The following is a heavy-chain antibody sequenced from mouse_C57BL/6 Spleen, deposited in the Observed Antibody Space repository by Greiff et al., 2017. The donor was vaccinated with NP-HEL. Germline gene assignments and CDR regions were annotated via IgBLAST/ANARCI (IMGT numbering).Heavy chain of an antibody. Sequence: VQLQQPGAELVKPGASVKLSCKASGYTFTSYWMHWVKQRPGQGLEWIEMIHPNSGSTNYNEKFKSKATLTVDKSSSTAYMQLSSLTSEDAAVYYCAKEDYDADGFAYWGQGTLVTVSA. J-gene: IGHJ3*01. CDR3: AKEDYDADGFAY. CDR2: IHPNSGST. V-gene: IGHV1-64*01. CDR1: GYTFTSYW. D-gene: IGHD2-4*01.